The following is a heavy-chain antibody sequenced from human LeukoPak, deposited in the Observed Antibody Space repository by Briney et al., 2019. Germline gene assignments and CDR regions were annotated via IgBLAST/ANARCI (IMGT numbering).Heavy chain of an antibody. J-gene: IGHJ3*02. CDR1: GYTFTSYG. V-gene: IGHV1-18*01. D-gene: IGHD3-22*01. Sequence: ASVKVSCKASGYTFTSYGISWVRQAPGQGLEWMGWISAYNGNTNYAQKLQGRVTMTTDTSTSIAYMELRSLRSDDTAVYYCARDYYDSSGPDAFDIWGQGTMVTVSS. CDR2: ISAYNGNT. CDR3: ARDYYDSSGPDAFDI.